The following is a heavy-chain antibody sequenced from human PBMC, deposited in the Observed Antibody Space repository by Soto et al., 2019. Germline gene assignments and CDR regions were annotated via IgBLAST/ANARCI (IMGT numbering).Heavy chain of an antibody. CDR3: ARDADILSGSDAFDI. CDR2: ISSSSSYT. V-gene: IGHV3-11*05. CDR1: GFTFSDYY. Sequence: QVQLVESGGGLVKPGGSLRLSCAASGFTFSDYYMSWIRQAPGKGLEWVSYISSSSSYTNYADSVKGRFTISRDNANNSRYRQMKSLRAEDMAVYYCARDADILSGSDAFDIWGQGTMVTVSS. D-gene: IGHD3-9*01. J-gene: IGHJ3*02.